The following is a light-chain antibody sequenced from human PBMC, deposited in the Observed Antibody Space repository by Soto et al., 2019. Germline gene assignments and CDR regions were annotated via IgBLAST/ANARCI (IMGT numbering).Light chain of an antibody. V-gene: IGKV3-15*01. CDR2: ATS. CDR1: QSGSSN. Sequence: EIVMTQSPATLSVSPGERASLSCRASQSGSSNLAWYQQKPGQTPRLLIYATSTRATGVPTRFSGSRSGAEFTLTINSLQSEDFAVYYCQPYNNWPLTFGGGTKVDI. J-gene: IGKJ4*01. CDR3: QPYNNWPLT.